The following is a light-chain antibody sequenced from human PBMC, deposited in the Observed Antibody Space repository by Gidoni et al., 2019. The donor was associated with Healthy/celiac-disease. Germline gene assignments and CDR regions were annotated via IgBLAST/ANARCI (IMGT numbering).Light chain of an antibody. CDR1: QSVSSY. V-gene: IGKV3-11*01. J-gene: IGKJ4*01. CDR3: QQRRNWPLT. CDR2: DAS. Sequence: EIVLTQSPATLSLSPGERATLSCRASQSVSSYLAWYQQKPGQAPWLLIYDASNRATGIPARFSGSGSGTDFTLTISSLEPEDFAVYYCQQRRNWPLTFGGGTKVEI.